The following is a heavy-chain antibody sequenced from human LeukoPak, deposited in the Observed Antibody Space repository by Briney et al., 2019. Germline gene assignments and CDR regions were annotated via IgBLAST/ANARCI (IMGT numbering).Heavy chain of an antibody. CDR1: GYTFTGYY. CDR3: AYSSSSHGLD. CDR2: VNTNTGNP. D-gene: IGHD6-13*01. V-gene: IGHV7-4-1*02. J-gene: IGHJ4*02. Sequence: EASVKVSCKASGYTFTGYYMHWVRQAPGQGLEWMGWVNTNTGNPTYAQGFTGRFVFSLDTSVSTAYLQISSLKAEDTAVYYCAYSSSSHGLDWGQGTLVTVSS.